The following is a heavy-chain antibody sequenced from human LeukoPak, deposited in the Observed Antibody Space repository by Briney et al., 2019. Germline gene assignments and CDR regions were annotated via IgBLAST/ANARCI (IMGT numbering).Heavy chain of an antibody. D-gene: IGHD2-2*01. V-gene: IGHV3-48*01. Sequence: PGGSLRLSCASSGFIFSSYSLNGVRQARGKGLERISYIISTGSPTYYADSVKGRSTISRDIANNSLSLQMSSLRAEDTAVYYCATGFWGYCSRNSCPLDNWGQGTLVTVAS. CDR2: IISTGSPT. CDR1: GFIFSSYS. J-gene: IGHJ4*02. CDR3: ATGFWGYCSRNSCPLDN.